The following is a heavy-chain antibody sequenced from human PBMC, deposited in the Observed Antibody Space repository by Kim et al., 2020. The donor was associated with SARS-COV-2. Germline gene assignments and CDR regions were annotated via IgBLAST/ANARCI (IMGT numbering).Heavy chain of an antibody. D-gene: IGHD1-1*01. J-gene: IGHJ4*02. V-gene: IGHV3-23*01. CDR3: AKESYRSY. Sequence: GGSTYYADSVKGRFTISRDNSKNTLYLQMNSLRAEDTAVYYCAKESYRSYWGQGTLVTVSS. CDR2: GGST.